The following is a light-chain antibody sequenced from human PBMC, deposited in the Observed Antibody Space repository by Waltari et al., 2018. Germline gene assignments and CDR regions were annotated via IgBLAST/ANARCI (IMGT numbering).Light chain of an antibody. J-gene: IGLJ3*02. Sequence: QLVLTQSPSASASLGASVKLTCTLSSGHSSNVIAWHQQQPEKGPRYLMTVNSDGSHSKGDEIPGRVSGSSSGAGRYRTISSLQSEDEADYYCQTGGHGTWVFGGGTKLTVL. CDR1: SGHSSNV. CDR2: VNSDGSH. CDR3: QTGGHGTWV. V-gene: IGLV4-69*01.